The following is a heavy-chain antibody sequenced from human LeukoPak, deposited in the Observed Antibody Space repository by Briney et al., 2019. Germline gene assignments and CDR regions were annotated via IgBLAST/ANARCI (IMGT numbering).Heavy chain of an antibody. CDR1: RFTFSIYW. J-gene: IGHJ3*02. Sequence: GGSLRLSCVASRFTFSIYWMSWVRQAPGKGLEWVANIKQDGREEYYVDSVKGRFSISRDNAKNSLYLQMNSLRAEDTAVYYCARERMGPRGTFDIWGQGTMVTVPS. CDR3: ARERMGPRGTFDI. D-gene: IGHD3-16*01. V-gene: IGHV3-7*01. CDR2: IKQDGREE.